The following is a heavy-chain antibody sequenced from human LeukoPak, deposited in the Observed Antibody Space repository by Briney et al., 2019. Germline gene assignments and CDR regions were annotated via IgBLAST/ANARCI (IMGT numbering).Heavy chain of an antibody. CDR2: ISSSSIYI. CDR3: AMLGFGESRRNYYYYYYMDV. J-gene: IGHJ6*03. Sequence: GGSLRLSCAASEFTFSSYSMNWVRQAPGKGLEWVSSISSSSIYIYYADSVKGRFTISRDNAKNSLFLHMNSLRAEDTAVYYCAMLGFGESRRNYYYYYYMDVWGKGTTVTISS. V-gene: IGHV3-21*04. D-gene: IGHD3-10*01. CDR1: EFTFSSYS.